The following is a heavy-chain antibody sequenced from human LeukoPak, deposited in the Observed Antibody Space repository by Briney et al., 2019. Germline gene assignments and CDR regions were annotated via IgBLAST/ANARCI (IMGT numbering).Heavy chain of an antibody. CDR3: ARGRRGSSGPWSWYLDL. D-gene: IGHD3-22*01. CDR1: GFTLTNFD. CDR2: MNSNTGNT. V-gene: IGHV1-8*01. Sequence: ASVKVSCKASGFTLTNFDINWVRQATGQGLEWMGWMNSNTGNTGYAQEFQSRVTMTRDTSIGTAYMELTNLRSEGTAVYYCARGRRGSSGPWSWYLDLWGRGTLVTASS. J-gene: IGHJ2*01.